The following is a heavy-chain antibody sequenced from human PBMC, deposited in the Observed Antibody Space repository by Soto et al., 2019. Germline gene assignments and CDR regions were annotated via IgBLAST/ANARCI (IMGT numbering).Heavy chain of an antibody. CDR2: LDPEDGET. CDR3: ATASSIGGRLWYFDL. Sequence: EFQLVQSGPGVKKPGATVKISCKVSGYIFTDYYVYWVQQAPGKGLEWMGFLDPEDGETMYAEKFQGRITITADTSTETAYMELSSLRSEDTAVYYCATASSIGGRLWYFDLWGRGTLVTVSS. J-gene: IGHJ2*01. D-gene: IGHD6-6*01. V-gene: IGHV1-69-2*01. CDR1: GYIFTDYY.